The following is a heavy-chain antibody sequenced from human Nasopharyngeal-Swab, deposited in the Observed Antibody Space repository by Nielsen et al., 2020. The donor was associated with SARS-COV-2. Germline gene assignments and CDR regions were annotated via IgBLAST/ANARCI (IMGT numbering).Heavy chain of an antibody. CDR2: IWYDGSNK. Sequence: GESLKISCAASGFTFSSYGMHWVRQAPGKGLEWVAVIWYDGSNKYYADSVKGRFTISRDNSKSTLYLQMNSLRAEDTAVYYCARDRAINWNDGYTDYWGQGTLVTVSS. V-gene: IGHV3-33*01. CDR3: ARDRAINWNDGYTDY. D-gene: IGHD1-20*01. J-gene: IGHJ4*02. CDR1: GFTFSSYG.